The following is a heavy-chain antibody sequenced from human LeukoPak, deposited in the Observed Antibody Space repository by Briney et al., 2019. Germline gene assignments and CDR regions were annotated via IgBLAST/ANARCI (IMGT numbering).Heavy chain of an antibody. CDR3: TTYFDYGDYFDY. J-gene: IGHJ4*02. CDR2: IKSKTDGGTT. V-gene: IGHV3-15*01. Sequence: GESLRLSCAASGLTFSNAWMSWVRQAPGKGLEWVGRIKSKTDGGTTDYAAPVKGRFTISRDDSKNTLYLQMNSLKTEDTAVYYCTTYFDYGDYFDYWGQGTLVTVSS. CDR1: GLTFSNAW. D-gene: IGHD4-17*01.